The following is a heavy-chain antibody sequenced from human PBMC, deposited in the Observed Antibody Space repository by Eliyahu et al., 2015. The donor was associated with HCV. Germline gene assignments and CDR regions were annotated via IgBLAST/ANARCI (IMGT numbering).Heavy chain of an antibody. V-gene: IGHV4-59*01. CDR1: GGSITTYX. CDR3: ASGGGGIAVTGTGGWFDP. CDR2: IHYSGGT. J-gene: IGHJ5*02. Sequence: QVQLQESGPGLVKPSETLSLTCTVSGGSITTYXWGWIRXPPGKGLEGIGYIHYSGGTNYNPSLKSRVTIALDTSKNQFSLNLTSVTAADTAMYYCASGGGGIAVTGTGGWFDPWGQGTLVTVSS. D-gene: IGHD6-19*01.